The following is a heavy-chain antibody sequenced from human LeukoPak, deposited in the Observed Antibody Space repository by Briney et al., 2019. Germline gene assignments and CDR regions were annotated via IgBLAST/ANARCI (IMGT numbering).Heavy chain of an antibody. CDR2: INPSGGST. CDR3: ARGKQTDYYYYYYMDV. D-gene: IGHD4-23*01. V-gene: IGHV1-46*01. Sequence: ASVKVSCKASGYTFTSYGISWVRQAPGQGLEWMGIINPSGGSTSYAQKFQGRVTMTRDMSTSTVYMELSSLRSEDTAVYYCARGKQTDYYYYYYMDVWGKGTTVTVSS. CDR1: GYTFTSYG. J-gene: IGHJ6*03.